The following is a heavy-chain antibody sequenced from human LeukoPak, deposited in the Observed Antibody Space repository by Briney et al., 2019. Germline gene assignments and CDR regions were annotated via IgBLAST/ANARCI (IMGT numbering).Heavy chain of an antibody. D-gene: IGHD2-2*01. Sequence: GASVKVSCKASGYTFTSYGISWVRQAPGQGLEWMGWISAYNGNTNYAQKLQGRATMTTDTSTSTAYMELRSLRSDDTAVYYCARVRVVVVPAAYYFDYWGQGTLVTVSS. CDR3: ARVRVVVVPAAYYFDY. CDR2: ISAYNGNT. CDR1: GYTFTSYG. J-gene: IGHJ4*02. V-gene: IGHV1-18*01.